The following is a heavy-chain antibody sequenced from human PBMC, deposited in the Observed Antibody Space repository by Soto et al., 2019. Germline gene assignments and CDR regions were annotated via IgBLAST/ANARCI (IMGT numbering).Heavy chain of an antibody. D-gene: IGHD6-25*01. Sequence: PAESLKISCKGSGYSFTTYWISWVRQMPGKGLEWMGRIDPSDSYTNYSPSFQGHVTISADKSISTAYLQWSSLKASDTAMYYCARSRADPYGMDVWGQGTTVTVSS. CDR1: GYSFTTYW. J-gene: IGHJ6*02. CDR3: ARSRADPYGMDV. CDR2: IDPSDSYT. V-gene: IGHV5-10-1*01.